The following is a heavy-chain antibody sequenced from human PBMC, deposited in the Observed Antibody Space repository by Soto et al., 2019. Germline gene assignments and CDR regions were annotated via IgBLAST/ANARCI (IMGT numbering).Heavy chain of an antibody. D-gene: IGHD3-3*01. CDR3: ARDARYDYYYYYYGMDV. CDR1: GGSISSSNW. CDR2: IYHSGST. J-gene: IGHJ6*02. V-gene: IGHV4-4*02. Sequence: SETLSLTCAVSGGSISSSNWWSWGRQPPGKGLEWIGEIYHSGSTNYNPSLKSRVTISVDKSKNQFSLKLSSVTAADTAVYYCARDARYDYYYYYYGMDVWGQGTTVTVSS.